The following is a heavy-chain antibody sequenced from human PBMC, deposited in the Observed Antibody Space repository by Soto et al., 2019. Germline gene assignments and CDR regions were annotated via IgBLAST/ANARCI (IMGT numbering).Heavy chain of an antibody. V-gene: IGHV4-61*01. CDR1: GGSVSSGSYY. D-gene: IGHD5-12*01. J-gene: IGHJ4*02. CDR3: ARDPGYSGYDSLGYDY. CDR2: IYYSGST. Sequence: QVQLQESGPGLVKPSETLSLTCTVSGGSVSSGSYYWSWIRQPPGKGLEWIGYIYYSGSTNYNPSLKSRDTISVDTSKNQFSLKLSSVTAADTAVYYCARDPGYSGYDSLGYDYWGQGTLVTVSS.